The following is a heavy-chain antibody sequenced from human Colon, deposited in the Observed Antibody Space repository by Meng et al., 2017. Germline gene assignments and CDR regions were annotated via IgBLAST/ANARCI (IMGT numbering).Heavy chain of an antibody. CDR1: GFTFSSFW. V-gene: IGHV3-74*01. Sequence: EGQLVEPGGGLVQPGGSLRLSCAASGFTFSSFWMHWVRQAPGKGLVWVSRINYDGTITNYADSVKGRFTISRDNAKNTLSLQVNSLRAEDTAVYYCARATTVTRIDSWGQGTLVTVSS. CDR3: ARATTVTRIDS. D-gene: IGHD4-17*01. J-gene: IGHJ4*02. CDR2: INYDGTIT.